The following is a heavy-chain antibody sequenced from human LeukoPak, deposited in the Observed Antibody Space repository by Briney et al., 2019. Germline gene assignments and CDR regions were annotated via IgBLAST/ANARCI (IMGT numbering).Heavy chain of an antibody. CDR3: AKVGVEYYDILTGYYSDY. CDR2: IRYDGSNK. V-gene: IGHV3-30*02. J-gene: IGHJ4*02. D-gene: IGHD3-9*01. Sequence: GGSLRLSCEASGFTFSSYGMHWVRQAPGKGLEWVAFIRYDGSNKYYADSVKGRFTISRDNSKNTLYLQMNSLRAEDTAVYYCAKVGVEYYDILTGYYSDYWGQGTLVTVSS. CDR1: GFTFSSYG.